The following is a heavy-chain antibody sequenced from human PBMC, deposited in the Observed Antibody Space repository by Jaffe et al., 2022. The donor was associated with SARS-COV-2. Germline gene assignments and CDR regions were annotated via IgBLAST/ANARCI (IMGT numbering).Heavy chain of an antibody. V-gene: IGHV4-61*02. CDR3: ARGQGSSSSNWFDP. J-gene: IGHJ5*02. CDR1: GASISTTNVF. CDR2: ISNSGSS. Sequence: QVHLQESGPGLVKPSQTLSLTCSVSGASISTTNVFWSWIRQPAGKGLEWIGRISNSGSSTYNPSLKSRVIMSVDTSNNQFSLKLSSMTAADTAVYYCARGQGSSSSNWFDPWGQGTLVTVSS. D-gene: IGHD6-6*01.